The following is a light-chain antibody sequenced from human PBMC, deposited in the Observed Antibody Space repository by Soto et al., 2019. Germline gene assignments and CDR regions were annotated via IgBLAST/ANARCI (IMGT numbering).Light chain of an antibody. CDR3: QQYNNWPGT. CDR2: GAS. CDR1: RSVTNN. J-gene: IGKJ5*01. Sequence: EIVLTQSPATLSFSPGERASLSCRASRSVTNNYLAWHQQKPGQTPRLLIYGASSRATGIPARFSGSGSGTEFTLTISSLQSEDFAVYYCQQYNNWPGTFGQGTRLEIK. V-gene: IGKV3D-15*01.